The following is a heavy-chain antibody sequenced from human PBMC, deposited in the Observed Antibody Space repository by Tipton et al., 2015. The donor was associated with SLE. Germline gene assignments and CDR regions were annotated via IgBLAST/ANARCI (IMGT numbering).Heavy chain of an antibody. V-gene: IGHV3-21*03. D-gene: IGHD6-6*01. J-gene: IGHJ6*02. CDR3: ARDDIAADDMDV. CDR1: GFTFSSYS. Sequence: SLRLSCAASGFTFSSYSMNWVRQAPGKGLEWVSSISSDSYYIYYADSVKGQFTISRDNAKNSLYLQMNSLRAEDTAVYYCARDDIAADDMDVWGQGTTVTVSS. CDR2: ISSDSYYI.